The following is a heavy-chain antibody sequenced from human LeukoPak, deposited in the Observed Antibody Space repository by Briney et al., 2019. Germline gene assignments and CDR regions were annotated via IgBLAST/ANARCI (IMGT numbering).Heavy chain of an antibody. D-gene: IGHD1-7*01. Sequence: ASMKVSCKASGYTFSRYGITWVRQAPGQGLEWMGWITAYDGNTNFAQNFQARVTMTTDTSTNTACMELRSLRSDDTAVYYCARQSFIAGDNWNYVLNVDDALDIWGQGTMVTVSS. CDR3: ARQSFIAGDNWNYVLNVDDALDI. J-gene: IGHJ3*02. CDR2: ITAYDGNT. CDR1: GYTFSRYG. V-gene: IGHV1-18*01.